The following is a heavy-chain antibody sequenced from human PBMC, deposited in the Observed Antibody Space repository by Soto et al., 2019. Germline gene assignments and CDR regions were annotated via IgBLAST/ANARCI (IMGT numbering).Heavy chain of an antibody. Sequence: GGSLRLSCAASGFTFSNAWMSWVRQAPGKGLEWVGRIKSKTDGGTTDYAAPVKGRFTISRDDSKTTLYLQMNSLKTEDTAVYYCTTKTITIFGVVIRKDVWGKGTTVTVSS. V-gene: IGHV3-15*01. D-gene: IGHD3-3*01. CDR1: GFTFSNAW. J-gene: IGHJ6*04. CDR3: TTKTITIFGVVIRKDV. CDR2: IKSKTDGGTT.